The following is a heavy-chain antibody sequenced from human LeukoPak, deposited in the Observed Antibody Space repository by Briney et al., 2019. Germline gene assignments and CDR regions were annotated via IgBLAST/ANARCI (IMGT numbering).Heavy chain of an antibody. Sequence: SETLSLTCTVSGFSVTTDSYCWGWIRQPPGKGLEWIGYDYCGGNTNYDPSLKRRVTISVDTSKNQFSLTLTSVTAADTAVYFCARDHFGSLDSWGQGILVTVSS. D-gene: IGHD3-10*01. CDR1: GFSVTTDSYC. CDR2: DYCGGNT. V-gene: IGHV4-61*01. J-gene: IGHJ4*02. CDR3: ARDHFGSLDS.